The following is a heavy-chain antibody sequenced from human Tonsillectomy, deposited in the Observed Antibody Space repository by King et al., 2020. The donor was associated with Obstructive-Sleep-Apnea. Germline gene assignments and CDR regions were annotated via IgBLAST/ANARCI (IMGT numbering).Heavy chain of an antibody. D-gene: IGHD3-10*01. J-gene: IGHJ6*02. Sequence: EQLVQSGAEVKKPGASVKVSCKASGYTFTSYYMHWVRQAPGQGLEWVGIINPSGGSTSYAQKFQGRVTMTRDTSTSTVYMELSSLRSEDTAVYYCARDEVSGDYYYGMDVWGQGTTVTVSS. CDR2: INPSGGST. CDR3: ARDEVSGDYYYGMDV. CDR1: GYTFTSYY. V-gene: IGHV1-46*01.